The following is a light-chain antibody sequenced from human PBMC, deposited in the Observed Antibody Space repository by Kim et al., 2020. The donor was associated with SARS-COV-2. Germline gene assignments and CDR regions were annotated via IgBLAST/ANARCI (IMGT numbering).Light chain of an antibody. CDR2: DNN. V-gene: IGLV1-51*01. CDR1: SSNIGINY. Sequence: GRRVTSSCSGSSSNIGINYVYGYEQVPGTAPKRLIYDNNKRPSGIPDRFSGSKSGTSATLGITGLQTGDEADYYCGTWDSSLSAGVFGGGTQLTVL. J-gene: IGLJ2*01. CDR3: GTWDSSLSAGV.